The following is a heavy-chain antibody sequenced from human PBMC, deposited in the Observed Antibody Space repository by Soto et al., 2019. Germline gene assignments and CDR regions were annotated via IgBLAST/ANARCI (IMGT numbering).Heavy chain of an antibody. Sequence: SETLSLTCTVSGGSISSGIYYWSWIRQDPGTGLEWIGHIYYSGSTYYNPSLKSRVSVSVDTSKNQFSLKLTSVTAADTAVYYCARVARGRVVGATPPCFDYWGQGTLVTVSS. V-gene: IGHV4-31*03. CDR2: IYYSGST. CDR3: ARVARGRVVGATPPCFDY. CDR1: GGSISSGIYY. D-gene: IGHD1-26*01. J-gene: IGHJ4*02.